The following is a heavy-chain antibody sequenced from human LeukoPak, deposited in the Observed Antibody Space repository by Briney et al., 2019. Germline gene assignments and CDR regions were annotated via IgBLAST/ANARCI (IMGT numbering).Heavy chain of an antibody. V-gene: IGHV4-59*12. J-gene: IGHJ4*02. Sequence: PSETLSLTCTVSGGSISSYYWSWIRQPPGKGLGWIGYIYYSGSTNYNPSLKSRVTISVDTSKNQFSLKLSSVTAADTAVYYCARGPGIYYGSTRPFGYWGQGTLVTVSS. CDR1: GGSISSYY. D-gene: IGHD3-10*01. CDR3: ARGPGIYYGSTRPFGY. CDR2: IYYSGST.